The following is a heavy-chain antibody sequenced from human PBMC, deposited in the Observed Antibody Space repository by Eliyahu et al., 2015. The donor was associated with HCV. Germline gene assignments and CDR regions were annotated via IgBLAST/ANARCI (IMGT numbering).Heavy chain of an antibody. CDR2: IYFGGSS. V-gene: IGHV3-66*01. J-gene: IGHJ4*02. D-gene: IGHD4-23*01. Sequence: EVQLVESGGGLVQPGGSLRLSCAASGFTVSNKYMSWVRQAPGKGLEWVSIIYFGGSSYYADSVKGRFTISRDNSKNTLYLQMNSLRAEDTAVYFCAREGSGGYIDYWGQGTLVTVSS. CDR3: AREGSGGYIDY. CDR1: GFTVSNKY.